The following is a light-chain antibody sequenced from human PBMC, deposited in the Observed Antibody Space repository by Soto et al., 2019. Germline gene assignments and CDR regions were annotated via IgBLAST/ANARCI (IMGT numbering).Light chain of an antibody. CDR2: AAS. V-gene: IGKV1-16*01. Sequence: DIQVTQSPSSLSASVGDRVTITCQTSQGIRHQLAWFQLKPGKAPQSLIYAASSLQSGVPSRFSGSGSERDFTLTISSLQPEDFATYYCQQYNAYPLTFGGGTKVEI. J-gene: IGKJ4*01. CDR3: QQYNAYPLT. CDR1: QGIRHQ.